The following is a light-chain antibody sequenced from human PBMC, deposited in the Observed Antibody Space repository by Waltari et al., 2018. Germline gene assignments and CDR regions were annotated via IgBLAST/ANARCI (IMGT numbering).Light chain of an antibody. CDR3: QQSYSSPWT. CDR1: QNVGTY. Sequence: DIQLTKNQSYLSASVGDTVSISCRASQNVGTYVYWYQQRPGKAPKFLIFSSSTSQSRAPSRFSDSGSGRDFTLTISGLQPVDFAFYHCQQSYSSPWTFGQGTKV. CDR2: SSS. J-gene: IGKJ1*01. V-gene: IGKV1-39*01.